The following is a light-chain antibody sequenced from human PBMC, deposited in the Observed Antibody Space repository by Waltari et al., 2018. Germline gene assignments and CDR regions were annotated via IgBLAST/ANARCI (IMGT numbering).Light chain of an antibody. V-gene: IGLV2-23*02. CDR1: SSNVGSYPL. CDR2: EVS. Sequence: SALTQPASVSGSPGQSITISCTETSSNVGSYPLLSWYQRHPGGAPKLLIYEVSEPPSGVSKRFSGSKSGKTASLTISGLQAEDEADYYCCAFAGRGIYVFGTGTQVTVL. CDR3: CAFAGRGIYV. J-gene: IGLJ1*01.